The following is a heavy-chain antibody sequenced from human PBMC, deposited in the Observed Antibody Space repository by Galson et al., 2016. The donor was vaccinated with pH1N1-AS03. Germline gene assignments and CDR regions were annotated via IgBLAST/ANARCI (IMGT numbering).Heavy chain of an antibody. CDR2: ISWKSGYI. Sequence: SLRLSCAASGFILDNYAMHWVRQAPGKGLEWVSGISWKSGYIAYADSVKGRFTISRDNAKNDLHLQMNSLRPEDTGLYYCAKDSGRLTHYYYGMDVWGQGTTVTVSS. CDR3: AKDSGRLTHYYYGMDV. J-gene: IGHJ6*02. V-gene: IGHV3-9*01. D-gene: IGHD2-15*01. CDR1: GFILDNYA.